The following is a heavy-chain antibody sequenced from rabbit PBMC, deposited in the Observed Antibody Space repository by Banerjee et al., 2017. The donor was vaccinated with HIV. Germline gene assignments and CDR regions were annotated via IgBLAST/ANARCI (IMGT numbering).Heavy chain of an antibody. V-gene: IGHV1S45*01. J-gene: IGHJ6*01. CDR3: ARDTSSSFSSYGMDL. CDR1: GVSFSISSY. Sequence: QEQLEESGGDLVKPGSSLTLTCTTSGVSFSISSYMCWVRRAPGKGLEWIACIDAGSSGFTYFATWAQGRFTISKISSTTVTLQMTRLTAADTATYFCARDTSSSFSSYGMDLWGPGTLVTVS. CDR2: IDAGSSGFT. D-gene: IGHD1-1*01.